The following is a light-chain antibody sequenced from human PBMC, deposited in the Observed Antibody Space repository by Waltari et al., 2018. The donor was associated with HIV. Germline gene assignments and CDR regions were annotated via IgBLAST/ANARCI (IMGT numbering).Light chain of an antibody. Sequence: QSALTQPSSVSGSPGQSVPLPCPGSSRAVGYYDYVSWFQQHPNKAPKLILYDVDKRPSGVSARFSGSRSGNTASLTISGLQPEDEADYYCCSYAVEKYLFGSGTKVTVL. V-gene: IGLV2-23*02. CDR1: SRAVGYYDY. CDR3: CSYAVEKYL. J-gene: IGLJ1*01. CDR2: DVD.